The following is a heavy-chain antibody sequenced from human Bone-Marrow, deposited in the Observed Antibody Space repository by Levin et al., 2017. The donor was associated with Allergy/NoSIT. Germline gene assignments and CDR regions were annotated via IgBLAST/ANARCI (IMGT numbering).Heavy chain of an antibody. CDR1: GFTFDDYA. Sequence: GGSLRLSCATSGFTFDDYAMHWVRQAPGKGLEWVSGISWDSGTIGYADSVKGRFTISRDNAKNSLYLQMNSLRAEDTALYYCTKSRGSRVGLPPDHWGQGTLVTVSS. CDR3: TKSRGSRVGLPPDH. V-gene: IGHV3-9*01. D-gene: IGHD6-13*01. J-gene: IGHJ4*02. CDR2: ISWDSGTI.